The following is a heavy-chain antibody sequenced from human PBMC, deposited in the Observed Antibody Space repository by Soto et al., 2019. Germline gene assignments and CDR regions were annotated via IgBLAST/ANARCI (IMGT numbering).Heavy chain of an antibody. V-gene: IGHV1-8*01. CDR2: VSPNSGNT. Sequence: ASVKVSCKASGYTFTDYDISWVRQAPGQGLEWMGWVSPNSGNTVYAQKFQDRVTMTRDTSISTAYMELNNLRFEDTAMYYCARGRFYSETSTWFAFWGQGTPVTSPQ. CDR3: ARGRFYSETSTWFAF. D-gene: IGHD2-2*01. J-gene: IGHJ5*01. CDR1: GYTFTDYD.